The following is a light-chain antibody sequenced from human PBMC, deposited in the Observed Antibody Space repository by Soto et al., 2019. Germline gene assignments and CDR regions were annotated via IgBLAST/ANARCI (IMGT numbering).Light chain of an antibody. Sequence: GDRVTITCRASQSISSWLAWYQQKPGKAPKTLIYDASSLESGVPSRFSGSGSGTEFTLTISSLQPDDVATYYCLQYDNYSWTFGQGTKVDIK. CDR3: LQYDNYSWT. CDR2: DAS. V-gene: IGKV1-5*01. CDR1: QSISSW. J-gene: IGKJ1*01.